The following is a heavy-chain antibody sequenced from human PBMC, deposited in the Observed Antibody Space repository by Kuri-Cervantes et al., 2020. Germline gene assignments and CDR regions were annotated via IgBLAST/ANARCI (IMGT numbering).Heavy chain of an antibody. CDR3: ARDFGGYGFGY. J-gene: IGHJ4*02. V-gene: IGHV3-30-3*01. Sequence: GESLKISCAASGFTFSSYAMHWVRQAPGKGLEWVAVISYDGSNKYYADSVKGRFTISRDNSKNTLYLQMDSLRAEDTAVYYCARDFGGYGFGYWGQGTLVTVSS. D-gene: IGHD5-12*01. CDR1: GFTFSSYA. CDR2: ISYDGSNK.